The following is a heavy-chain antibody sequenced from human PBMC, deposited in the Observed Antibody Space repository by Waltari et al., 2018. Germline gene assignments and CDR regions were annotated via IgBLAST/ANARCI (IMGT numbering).Heavy chain of an antibody. D-gene: IGHD2-8*02. Sequence: QVQLQESGPGLAKPSETLSFSCTVSGGSIIPYYWSWIRQPPGKGLAWIGYVIHTGSTSYNLSLKSRVTISLDVSRNQFSLHLSSVTAADTAVYYCARHLERYWYYGMDVWGQGATVTVSS. CDR1: GGSIIPYY. CDR2: VIHTGST. V-gene: IGHV4-59*08. CDR3: ARHLERYWYYGMDV. J-gene: IGHJ6*02.